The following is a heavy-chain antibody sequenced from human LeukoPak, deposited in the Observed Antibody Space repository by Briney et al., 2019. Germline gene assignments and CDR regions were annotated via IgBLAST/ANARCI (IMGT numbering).Heavy chain of an antibody. Sequence: ASVKVSCKASGYTFTSYDINWVRQATGQGLEWMGWMNPNSGNTGYAQKFQGRVTMTRNTSISTAYMGLSSLRSEDTAVYYCARGRYGDYGFDYWGQGTLVTVSS. V-gene: IGHV1-8*01. CDR2: MNPNSGNT. D-gene: IGHD4-17*01. CDR1: GYTFTSYD. CDR3: ARGRYGDYGFDY. J-gene: IGHJ4*02.